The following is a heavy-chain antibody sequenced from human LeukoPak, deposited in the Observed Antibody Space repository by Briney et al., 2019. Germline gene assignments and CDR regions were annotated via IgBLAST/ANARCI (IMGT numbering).Heavy chain of an antibody. CDR3: ARAGGWASEDYKDDAFHF. Sequence: ASVKVSFKASGYTFTNFGISWVRQAPGQGLEWMGWISPYNGNTHYAQKIQGRVTLTTDTSTSAAYMELRTLTSDDTAVYYCARAGGWASEDYKDDAFHFWGQGTVVTVSS. J-gene: IGHJ3*01. CDR1: GYTFTNFG. D-gene: IGHD6-19*01. V-gene: IGHV1-18*01. CDR2: ISPYNGNT.